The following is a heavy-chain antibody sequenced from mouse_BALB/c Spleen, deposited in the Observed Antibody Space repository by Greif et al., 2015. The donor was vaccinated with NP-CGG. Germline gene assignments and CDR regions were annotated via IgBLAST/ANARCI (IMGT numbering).Heavy chain of an antibody. CDR3: ARYDGYYYYAMDY. CDR1: GFAFSSYD. CDR2: ISSGGGST. Sequence: EVKVVESGGGLVEPGGSLKLSCAASGFAFSSYDMSWVRQTPEKRLEWVAYISSGGGSTYYPDTVKGRFTISRGNAKNTLYLQMSSLKSEDTAMYYCARYDGYYYYAMDYWGQGTSVTVSS. V-gene: IGHV5-12-1*01. D-gene: IGHD2-3*01. J-gene: IGHJ4*01.